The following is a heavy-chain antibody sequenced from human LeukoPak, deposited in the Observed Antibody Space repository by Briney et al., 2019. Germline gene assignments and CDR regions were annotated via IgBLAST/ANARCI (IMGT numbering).Heavy chain of an antibody. CDR1: GFTFRNYG. V-gene: IGHV3-48*01. J-gene: IGHJ4*02. D-gene: IGHD6-6*01. Sequence: AGGSLRLSCAASGFTFRNYGMDWVRQAPGKGLEWVSYISSSNSSIYYADSVKGRFTISRDNVKNSLFLQMNSLRGEDTAVYYCARGGAARPDYWGQGTLVTVSS. CDR3: ARGGAARPDY. CDR2: ISSSNSSI.